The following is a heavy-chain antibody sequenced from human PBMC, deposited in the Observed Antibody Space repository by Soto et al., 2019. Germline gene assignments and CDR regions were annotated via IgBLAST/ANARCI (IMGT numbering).Heavy chain of an antibody. V-gene: IGHV4-4*02. Sequence: SETLSLTCAVSGGSISSSNWWSWVRQPPGKGLEWIGEIYHSGSTNYNPSLKSRVTISIDTSKIHFSLKLTSVTAADTAVYYCVRHGGYGSGSYIYYYAMDVWGQGTPVTVSS. D-gene: IGHD3-10*01. CDR2: IYHSGST. J-gene: IGHJ6*02. CDR3: VRHGGYGSGSYIYYYAMDV. CDR1: GGSISSSNW.